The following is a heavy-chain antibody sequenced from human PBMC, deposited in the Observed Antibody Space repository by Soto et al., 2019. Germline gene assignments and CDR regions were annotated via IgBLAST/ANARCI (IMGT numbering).Heavy chain of an antibody. D-gene: IGHD5-18*01. CDR1: GFTFSSYG. CDR2: IWYDGSNK. J-gene: IGHJ5*02. Sequence: GGSLRLSCAASGFTFSSYGMHWVRQAPGKGLEWVAVIWYDGSNKYYADSVKGRFTISRDNSKNTLYLQMNSLRAEDTAVYYCARDSFSYGRPYNWFDPWGQGTLVTVSS. V-gene: IGHV3-33*01. CDR3: ARDSFSYGRPYNWFDP.